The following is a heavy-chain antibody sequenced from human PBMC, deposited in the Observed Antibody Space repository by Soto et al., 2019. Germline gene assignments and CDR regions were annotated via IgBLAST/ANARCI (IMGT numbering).Heavy chain of an antibody. J-gene: IGHJ4*02. D-gene: IGHD3-10*01. CDR1: GVSLTSGNW. Sequence: LSLTCAVSGVSLTSGNWWTWVRQSPQRGLEYIGEIFHDGTANYYPSFERRVAMSVDTSRNQFSLKLTSVTAADTAVYFCARLVYDTRLNYMYFDFWGQGTLVTVS. CDR3: ARLVYDTRLNYMYFDF. V-gene: IGHV4-4*01. CDR2: IFHDGTA.